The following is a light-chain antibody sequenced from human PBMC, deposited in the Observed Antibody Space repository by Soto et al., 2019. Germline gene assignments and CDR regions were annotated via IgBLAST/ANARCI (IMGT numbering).Light chain of an antibody. Sequence: VLTQSPATLSLSPGERATLSCRASQSVSIYLAWYQHKPGQAPRLLIYDASNRATGIPARFSGSGSGTDFTLTISSVQPEDVAVYYCQQRQNWPPLTFGGGTKVDI. CDR2: DAS. J-gene: IGKJ4*01. CDR3: QQRQNWPPLT. V-gene: IGKV3-11*01. CDR1: QSVSIY.